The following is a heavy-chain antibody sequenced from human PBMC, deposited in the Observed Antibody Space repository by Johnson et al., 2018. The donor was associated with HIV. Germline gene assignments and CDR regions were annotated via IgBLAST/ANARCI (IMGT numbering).Heavy chain of an antibody. CDR1: GFTFTNAW. J-gene: IGHJ3*02. Sequence: LRLSCAASGFTFTNAWMSWVRQAPGKGLEWVGRIKSKADGGTTDYAAPVKGRFTISRDDSKNTLYLQMNSLRAEDTAVYYCARSWELGETAFDIWGQGTMVTVSS. D-gene: IGHD1-26*01. V-gene: IGHV3-15*01. CDR2: IKSKADGGTT. CDR3: ARSWELGETAFDI.